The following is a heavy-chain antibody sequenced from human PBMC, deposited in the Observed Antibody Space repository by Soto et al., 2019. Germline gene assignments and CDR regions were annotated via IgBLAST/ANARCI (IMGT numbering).Heavy chain of an antibody. CDR2: IKSKTDGGTT. CDR1: GFTFSNAW. D-gene: IGHD4-4*01. J-gene: IGHJ4*02. V-gene: IGHV3-15*01. Sequence: GGSLRLSCAASGFTFSNAWMSWVRQAPGKGLEWVGRIKSKTDGGTTDYAAPVKGRFTISRDDSKNTLYLQMNSLKTEDTAVYYCTTGLRGSYSNYAHTYYFDYWGQGTLVTVSS. CDR3: TTGLRGSYSNYAHTYYFDY.